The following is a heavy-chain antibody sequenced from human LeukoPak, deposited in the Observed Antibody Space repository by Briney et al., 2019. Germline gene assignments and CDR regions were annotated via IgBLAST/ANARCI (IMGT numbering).Heavy chain of an antibody. V-gene: IGHV3-74*01. D-gene: IGHD3-10*01. CDR2: IHSDGSST. CDR3: ARHNYGYDY. J-gene: IGHJ4*02. CDR1: GFSVSNNY. Sequence: PGGSLRLSCAASGFSVSNNYMSWIRQAPGKGLVWVSHIHSDGSSTSYADSVQGRFTISRDNAKNTLYLQMNSLRAEDTAVYYCARHNYGYDYWGQGTLVTVSS.